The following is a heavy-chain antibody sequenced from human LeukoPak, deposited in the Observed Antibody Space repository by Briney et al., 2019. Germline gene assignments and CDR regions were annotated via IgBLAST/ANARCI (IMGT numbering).Heavy chain of an antibody. D-gene: IGHD1/OR15-1a*01. CDR2: IYSGGTT. CDR3: ARDGYGNNYMDV. Sequence: PGGSLRLSCAASGFTVSSNFMSWVRQAPGKGLEWVSVIYSGGTTYYADSVKGRFTISRDNSKNTLSLQMNSLRAEDTAVYYCARDGYGNNYMDVWGEGTTVTVSS. J-gene: IGHJ6*03. V-gene: IGHV3-53*01. CDR1: GFTVSSNF.